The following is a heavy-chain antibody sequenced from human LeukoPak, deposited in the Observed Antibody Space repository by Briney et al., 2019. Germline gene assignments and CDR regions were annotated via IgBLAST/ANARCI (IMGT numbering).Heavy chain of an antibody. CDR1: GDSFSSHY. CDR3: ARDLVTVTKGFDI. Sequence: SETLSLTCAVSGDSFSSHYWTWIRQPPGKGLEWIGYISYVGSTNYNPSLKSRVTISIDTSKNQFSLRLSSVTAADTAVYYCARDLVTVTKGFDIWGQGTMVSVSS. J-gene: IGHJ3*02. V-gene: IGHV4-59*11. D-gene: IGHD4-17*01. CDR2: ISYVGST.